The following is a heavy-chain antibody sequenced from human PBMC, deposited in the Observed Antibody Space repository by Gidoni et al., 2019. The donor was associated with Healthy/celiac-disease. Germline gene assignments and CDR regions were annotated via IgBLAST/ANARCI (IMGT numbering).Heavy chain of an antibody. CDR1: GGTFSSYA. V-gene: IGHV1-69*01. CDR3: ARDSAPYYYDSSGYSPPNFDY. J-gene: IGHJ4*02. Sequence: QVQLVQSGAEVKKPGSSVKFSCKASGGTFSSYAISWVRQAPGQGLEWMGGINPIFGTANYAQKFQGRVTITADESTSTAYMELSSLRSEDTAVYYCARDSAPYYYDSSGYSPPNFDYWGQGTLVTVSS. D-gene: IGHD3-22*01. CDR2: INPIFGTA.